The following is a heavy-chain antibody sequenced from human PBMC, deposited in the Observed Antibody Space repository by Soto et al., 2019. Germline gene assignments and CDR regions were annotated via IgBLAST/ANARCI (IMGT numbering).Heavy chain of an antibody. CDR2: ISPYNGNT. J-gene: IGHJ5*02. CDR3: ARPQNDILTGYYTNWFDP. V-gene: IGHV1-18*01. D-gene: IGHD3-9*01. Sequence: ASVKVSCKASGYTFSSYAISWVRQAPGQGLEWMGWISPYNGNTNYAQNLQGRVTMTTDTSTTTAYMELRSLRSDDTAVYYCARPQNDILTGYYTNWFDPWGQGTLVTVSS. CDR1: GYTFSSYA.